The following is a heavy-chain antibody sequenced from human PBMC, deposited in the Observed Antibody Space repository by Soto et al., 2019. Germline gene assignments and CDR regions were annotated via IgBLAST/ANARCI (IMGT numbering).Heavy chain of an antibody. CDR3: TKGPNWNYYYYGVDV. V-gene: IGHV4-4*07. CDR1: GDSVSNYY. D-gene: IGHD1-20*01. J-gene: IGHJ6*02. CDR2: VYSSGAT. Sequence: SETLSLTCTVSGDSVSNYYWSWIRQPAGRGLEWIGRVYSSGATNYNPSLNGRVTMSVDTSRNQFSLRLSSVTAADTAIYYCTKGPNWNYYYYGVDVWGQGTAVIVSS.